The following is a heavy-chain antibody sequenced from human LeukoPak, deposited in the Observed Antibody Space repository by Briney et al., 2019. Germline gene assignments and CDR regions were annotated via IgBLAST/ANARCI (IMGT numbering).Heavy chain of an antibody. J-gene: IGHJ4*02. V-gene: IGHV3-53*03. D-gene: IGHD5-24*01. CDR3: ARGFVEMATIYFDY. Sequence: PSEALSLTCAVYGGSFSGYYWSWIRQPPGKGLEWVSVIYSSGTTYYADSVKGRFTISRDNSKNTLYLQMNSLRAEDTAVYYCARGFVEMATIYFDYWGQGTLVTVSS. CDR1: GGSFSGYY. CDR2: IYSSGTT.